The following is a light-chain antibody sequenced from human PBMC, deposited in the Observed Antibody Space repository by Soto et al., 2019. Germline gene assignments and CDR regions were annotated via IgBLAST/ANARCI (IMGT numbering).Light chain of an antibody. Sequence: QSVLTQPPSVSAAPGQTVTISCSGSSSNIANNYVSWYQKLPGTAPKLLIYDNNKRPSGIPDRFSGSKSGTSATLGITGLQTGDEADYYCGTWDTSLSGVVFGGGTKLTVL. CDR1: SSNIANNY. CDR3: GTWDTSLSGVV. V-gene: IGLV1-51*01. CDR2: DNN. J-gene: IGLJ2*01.